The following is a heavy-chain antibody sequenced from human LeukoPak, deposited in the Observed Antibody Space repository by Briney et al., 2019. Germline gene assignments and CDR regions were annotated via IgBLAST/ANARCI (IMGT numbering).Heavy chain of an antibody. V-gene: IGHV4-4*07. D-gene: IGHD6-13*01. CDR2: IYTSGST. J-gene: IGHJ4*02. CDR1: GGSISSYY. Sequence: SETLSLTCTVSGGSISSYYWSWIRQPAGKGLEWIGRIYTSGSTNYNPSLKSRVTISVDTSKNQFSLKLSSVTAADTAVYYCASSPGIAAAGPQGAFDYWGQGTLVTVSS. CDR3: ASSPGIAAAGPQGAFDY.